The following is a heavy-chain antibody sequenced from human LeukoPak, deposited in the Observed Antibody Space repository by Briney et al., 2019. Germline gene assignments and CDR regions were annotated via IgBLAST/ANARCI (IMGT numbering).Heavy chain of an antibody. Sequence: ASVKVSCKASGGTFSSYTISWVRQAPGQGLEWMGRIIPILGIANYAQKFQGRVTITADKSTSTAYMELSSLRSEDTAVYYCARDRRTARAAGSWFDPWGQGTLVTVSS. D-gene: IGHD2-15*01. CDR2: IIPILGIA. J-gene: IGHJ5*02. CDR1: GGTFSSYT. V-gene: IGHV1-69*04. CDR3: ARDRRTARAAGSWFDP.